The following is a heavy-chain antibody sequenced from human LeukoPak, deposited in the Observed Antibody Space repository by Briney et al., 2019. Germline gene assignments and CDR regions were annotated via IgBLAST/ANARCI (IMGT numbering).Heavy chain of an antibody. CDR2: ISSSGSTI. D-gene: IGHD6-19*01. CDR1: GFTFSSYE. Sequence: PGGSLRLSCAASGFTFSSYEMNWVRQAPGKGLEWVSYISSSGSTIYYADSVKGRFTISRDNAKNSLYLQMNSLRAEDTAVYYCAKDRIAVAGTLNAFDIWGQGTMVTVSS. CDR3: AKDRIAVAGTLNAFDI. V-gene: IGHV3-48*03. J-gene: IGHJ3*02.